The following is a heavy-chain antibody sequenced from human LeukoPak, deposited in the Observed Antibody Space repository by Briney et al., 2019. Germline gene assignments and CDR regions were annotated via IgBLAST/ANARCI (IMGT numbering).Heavy chain of an antibody. CDR3: ARVLDYGDPRPPLYYYYYYGMDV. V-gene: IGHV3-21*01. J-gene: IGHJ6*04. Sequence: PGGSLRLSCAASGFTFSSYSMNWVRQAPGKGLEWVSSISSSSSYIYYADSVKGRFTISRDNAKNSLYLQMNSLRAEDTAVYYCARVLDYGDPRPPLYYYYYYGMDVWGKGTTVTVSS. CDR2: ISSSSSYI. CDR1: GFTFSSYS. D-gene: IGHD4-17*01.